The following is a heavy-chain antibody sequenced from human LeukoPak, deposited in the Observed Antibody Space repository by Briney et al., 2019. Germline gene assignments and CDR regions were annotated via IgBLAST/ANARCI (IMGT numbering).Heavy chain of an antibody. CDR1: GYTFTSYG. CDR2: ISAYNGNT. V-gene: IGHV1-18*01. J-gene: IGHJ5*02. Sequence: ASVKVSCKASGYTFTSYGISWVRQAPGQGLEWMGRISAYNGNTNYAQKLQGRVTMTTDTSTSTAYMELRSLRSDDTAVYYCARDLGKRITIFGVVIHWFDPWGQGTLVTVSS. CDR3: ARDLGKRITIFGVVIHWFDP. D-gene: IGHD3-3*01.